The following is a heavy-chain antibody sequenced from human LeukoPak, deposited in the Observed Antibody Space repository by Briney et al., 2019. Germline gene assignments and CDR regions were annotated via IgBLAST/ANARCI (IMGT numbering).Heavy chain of an antibody. Sequence: SVKVSCKASGGTFISYAISWVRQAPGQGLEWMGGIIPIFGTANYAQKFQGRVTITADESTSTAYMELISLRSEDTAVYYCAKRPRYCSSTSCYTFDYWGQGTLVTVSS. CDR3: AKRPRYCSSTSCYTFDY. D-gene: IGHD2-2*02. CDR1: GGTFISYA. V-gene: IGHV1-69*13. J-gene: IGHJ4*02. CDR2: IIPIFGTA.